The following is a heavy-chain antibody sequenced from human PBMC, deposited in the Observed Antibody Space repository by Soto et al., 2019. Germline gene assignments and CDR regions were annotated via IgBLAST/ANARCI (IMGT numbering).Heavy chain of an antibody. D-gene: IGHD2-2*01. CDR2: ISGSGSP. CDR3: SREVQPVFRREYAY. V-gene: IGHV3-21*04. J-gene: IGHJ4*02. CDR1: GFTFISHT. Sequence: PGGSLRLCCAVSGFTFISHTLNWVRQAPGKGLEWVSSISGSGSPYYADSVKGRFTISRDNAQNSLYLQMSSLRAEDTAVYYCSREVQPVFRREYAYWGQGTLVTVSS.